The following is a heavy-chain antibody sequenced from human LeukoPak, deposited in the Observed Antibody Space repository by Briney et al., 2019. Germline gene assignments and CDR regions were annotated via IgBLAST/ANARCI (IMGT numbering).Heavy chain of an antibody. V-gene: IGHV4-34*01. CDR2: INPSGNT. J-gene: IGHJ4*02. D-gene: IGHD1-1*01. Sequence: PSETLSLTCAVYGGSFSGYFWSWIRQPPGKGLEWIGEINPSGNTNYNPSLKSRVTISVDTSKKQFSLNLSSVTAADTAVYYCARLTRRSGNYFENWGQGTLVTVSS. CDR3: ARLTRRSGNYFEN. CDR1: GGSFSGYF.